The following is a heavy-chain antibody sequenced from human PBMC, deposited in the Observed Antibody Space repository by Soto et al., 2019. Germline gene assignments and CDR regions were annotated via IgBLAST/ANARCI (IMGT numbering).Heavy chain of an antibody. D-gene: IGHD3-10*01. CDR1: GGSINGYY. V-gene: IGHV4-59*01. Sequence: SETLSLTCTVSGGSINGYYWNWLGRPPGKGLEWIAYVYETGSTDYNPSLKSRLTISLDTSKNHFSLKLSSVTAADTAVYYCARSSGSFYLNFDYWGQGALVTVSS. CDR3: ARSSGSFYLNFDY. J-gene: IGHJ4*02. CDR2: VYETGST.